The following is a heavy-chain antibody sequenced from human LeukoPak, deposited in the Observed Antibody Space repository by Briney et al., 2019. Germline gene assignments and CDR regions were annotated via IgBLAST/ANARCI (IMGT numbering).Heavy chain of an antibody. CDR2: IYYSGST. V-gene: IGHV4-31*03. D-gene: IGHD3-22*01. CDR1: GGSISSGGYY. CDR3: ARGGDYYDSSGYYYYYYYMDV. Sequence: SETPSLTCTVSGGSISSGGYYWSWIRQHPGKGLEWIGYIYYSGSTYYNPSLKSRVTISVDTSKNQFSLKLSSVTAADTAVYYCARGGDYYDSSGYYYYYYYMDVWGKGTTVTVSS. J-gene: IGHJ6*03.